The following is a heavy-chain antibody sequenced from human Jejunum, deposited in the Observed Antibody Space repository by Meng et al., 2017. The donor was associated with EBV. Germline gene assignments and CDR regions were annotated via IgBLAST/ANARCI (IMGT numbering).Heavy chain of an antibody. J-gene: IGHJ4*02. Sequence: QVQLQESGPGLVKHSGXLSLTCSVSGGSISISYAWGWIRQPPGKGLEWIGSIYHTGTTHYNPSLEGRVTVSVDTSKNQFSLNLRSVTAADTAVYYCVKHGLYGPLDWGQGTLVNVSS. CDR1: GGSISISYA. CDR3: VKHGLYGPLD. CDR2: IYHTGTT. V-gene: IGHV4-39*01. D-gene: IGHD4-17*01.